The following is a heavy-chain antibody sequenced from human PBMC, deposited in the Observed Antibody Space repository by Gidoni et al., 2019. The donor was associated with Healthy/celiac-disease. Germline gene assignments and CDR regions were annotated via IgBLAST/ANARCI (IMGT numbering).Heavy chain of an antibody. CDR1: GFTFSSYS. CDR3: ARDGVRWLQDDYYMDV. Sequence: EVQLVESGGGLVKPGGSLRLSCAASGFTFSSYSMNWVRQAPGKGLEWVSSISSSSSYIYYADSVKGRFTISRDNAKNSLYLQMNSLRAEDTAVYYCARDGVRWLQDDYYMDVWGKGTTVTVSS. D-gene: IGHD5-12*01. CDR2: ISSSSSYI. V-gene: IGHV3-21*01. J-gene: IGHJ6*03.